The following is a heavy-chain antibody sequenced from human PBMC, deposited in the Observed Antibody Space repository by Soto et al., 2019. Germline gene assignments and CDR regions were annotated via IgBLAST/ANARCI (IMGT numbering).Heavy chain of an antibody. V-gene: IGHV1-69*02. J-gene: IGHJ5*02. CDR2: IIPILGIA. Sequence: QVQLVQSGAEVKKPGSSVKVSCKASGGTFSSYTISWVRQAPGQGLEWMGRIIPILGIANYAQKIQGRVTITADKSTSTPYMALSSLKSQDTAVYYCARTYFSSTSCSDPFCQGTLVTVSS. CDR3: ARTYFSSTSCSDP. CDR1: GGTFSSYT. D-gene: IGHD2-2*01.